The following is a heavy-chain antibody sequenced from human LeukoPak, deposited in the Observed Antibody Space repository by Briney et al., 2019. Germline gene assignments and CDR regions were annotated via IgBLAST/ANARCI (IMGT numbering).Heavy chain of an antibody. Sequence: GGSLRLSCAASGFTYSDYWIHWVRQAPGKGLVWVSRINTDGSITNYADSVKGRFSISRDNAKNTLYLQMSSLRAEDTAVYHCANGGWYGGRASPDYWGQGTLVTVSS. J-gene: IGHJ4*02. D-gene: IGHD6-19*01. CDR3: ANGGWYGGRASPDY. V-gene: IGHV3-74*01. CDR1: GFTYSDYW. CDR2: INTDGSIT.